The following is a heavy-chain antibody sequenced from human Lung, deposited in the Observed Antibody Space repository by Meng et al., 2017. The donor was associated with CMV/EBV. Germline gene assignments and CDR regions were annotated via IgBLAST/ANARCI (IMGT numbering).Heavy chain of an antibody. V-gene: IGHV4-4*03. D-gene: IGHD3-10*01. J-gene: IGHJ1*01. CDR1: GDSITNHNW. CDR3: LRRSGGSV. CDR2: IPHRGSS. Sequence: QVQLRGSGPPLVQPPETLSLACAVSGDSITNHNWWAWVRQPPGKGLEWIGEIPHRGSSAYNPSLKSRVSMSIDKSKNQFSLKLTSVTAADTAVYHCLRRSGGSVWGQGTLVTVSS.